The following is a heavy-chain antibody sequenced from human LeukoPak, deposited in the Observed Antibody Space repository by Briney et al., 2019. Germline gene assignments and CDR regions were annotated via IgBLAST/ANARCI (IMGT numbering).Heavy chain of an antibody. D-gene: IGHD2-2*01. CDR2: ISTSSRYI. V-gene: IGHV3-21*01. Sequence: GGSLRLSCAASGFTLSNYDMYWVRQAPAQGQEWVSSISTSSRYIYYKDSVRGRFTISRDDAKNSLHLEMNSLRAEDTAVYYCARADCSSSTCYLRRSWLDPWGQGTLVTVSS. CDR3: ARADCSSSTCYLRRSWLDP. J-gene: IGHJ5*02. CDR1: GFTLSNYD.